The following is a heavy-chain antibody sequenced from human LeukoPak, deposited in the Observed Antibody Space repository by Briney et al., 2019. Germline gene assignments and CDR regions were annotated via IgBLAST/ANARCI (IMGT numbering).Heavy chain of an antibody. CDR1: GSTFSNYY. J-gene: IGHJ5*02. V-gene: IGHV1-46*01. CDR3: AREPFPKVVLNYFDP. D-gene: IGHD1-7*01. CDR2: INLSGGST. Sequence: ASVKVSCKASGSTFSNYYMHWVRQAPGQGLEYMGIINLSGGSTNYAQKFQGRVTMTRDTSTSTVYMELSGLRSEDTAVYYCAREPFPKVVLNYFDPWGQGTLVTVSS.